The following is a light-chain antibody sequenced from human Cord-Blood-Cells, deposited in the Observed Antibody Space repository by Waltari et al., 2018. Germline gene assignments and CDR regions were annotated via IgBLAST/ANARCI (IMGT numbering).Light chain of an antibody. Sequence: QSALTQPASVSGSPGQSITISCTGTSSAVGGYNLVSWYQQHPGKAPKLMIYEVSKRPSGVSNRFSGSKSGNTASLTISGLQAEYEADYYCCSYAGSSTVVFGGGTKLTVL. V-gene: IGLV2-23*02. CDR3: CSYAGSSTVV. CDR2: EVS. CDR1: SSAVGGYNL. J-gene: IGLJ2*01.